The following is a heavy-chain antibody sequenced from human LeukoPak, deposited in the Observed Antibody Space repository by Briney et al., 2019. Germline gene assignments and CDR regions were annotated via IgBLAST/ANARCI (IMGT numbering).Heavy chain of an antibody. CDR3: TRDPRALDY. J-gene: IGHJ4*02. V-gene: IGHV3-48*01. CDR2: ISYTGTI. CDR1: GFTFSSYS. Sequence: GGSLRLSCAASGFTFSSYSMNWVRQAPGKGLEWVSYISYTGTIYCADSVKGRFTISRDNAKNSLYLHMNSLRAEDTALYYCTRDPRALDYWGQGTLVTVSS.